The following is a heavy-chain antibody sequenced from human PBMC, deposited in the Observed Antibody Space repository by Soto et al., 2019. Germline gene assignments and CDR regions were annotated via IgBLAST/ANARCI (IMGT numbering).Heavy chain of an antibody. V-gene: IGHV3-48*01. CDR2: ISSSSSTI. CDR1: GFTFSTYS. Sequence: PGGSLRLSCAASGFTFSTYSMNWVRQAPGKGLEWVSYISSSSSTIYYADSVKGRFTMSRDNAKNSLYLQMNSLRAEDTAVYYCARPDSSPGAYYYYMDVWGKGTTVTVSS. J-gene: IGHJ6*03. D-gene: IGHD6-19*01. CDR3: ARPDSSPGAYYYYMDV.